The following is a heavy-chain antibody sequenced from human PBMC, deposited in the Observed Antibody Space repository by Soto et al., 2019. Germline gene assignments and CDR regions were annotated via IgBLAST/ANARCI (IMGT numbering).Heavy chain of an antibody. J-gene: IGHJ4*02. D-gene: IGHD5-12*01. Sequence: SETLSLTCTVSGASISSGDYFWSWIRQSPGKGLQWIGYIYDSGSSYYNPSLKSRVTMSVDASKNQFSLKLSSVTAADTAVYYCAREKGYISGPKNFDYWGQGTLVTVSS. CDR1: GASISSGDYF. CDR2: IYDSGSS. CDR3: AREKGYISGPKNFDY. V-gene: IGHV4-30-4*01.